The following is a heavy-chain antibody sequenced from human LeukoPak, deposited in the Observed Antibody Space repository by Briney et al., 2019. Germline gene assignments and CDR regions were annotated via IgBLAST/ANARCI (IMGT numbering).Heavy chain of an antibody. Sequence: GASVKVSCKASGYTFTSYGISWVRQAPGQGLEWMGWISAYNDNTNYAQKLQGRVTMTTDTSTSTAYMELRSLRSDDTAVYYCARGSSLYCSGGSCQDDWFDPWGQGTLVTVSS. J-gene: IGHJ5*02. CDR2: ISAYNDNT. D-gene: IGHD2-15*01. CDR3: ARGSSLYCSGGSCQDDWFDP. V-gene: IGHV1-18*01. CDR1: GYTFTSYG.